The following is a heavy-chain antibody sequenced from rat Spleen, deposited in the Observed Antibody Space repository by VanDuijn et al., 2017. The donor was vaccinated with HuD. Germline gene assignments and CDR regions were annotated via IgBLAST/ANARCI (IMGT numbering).Heavy chain of an antibody. V-gene: IGHV3-3*01. D-gene: IGHD1-12*02. CDR1: GYSITSSYR. J-gene: IGHJ1*01. Sequence: EVQPQESGPGLVKPSQSLSLTCSVTGYSITSSYRWNWIRKFPGNKLEWMGYIDNAGSTNYNPSLKSRISITRDTSKNQFFLQLNSVTTADTATYYCARYYYDGTYYYWYFDFWGPGTMVTVSS. CDR3: ARYYYDGTYYYWYFDF. CDR2: IDNAGST.